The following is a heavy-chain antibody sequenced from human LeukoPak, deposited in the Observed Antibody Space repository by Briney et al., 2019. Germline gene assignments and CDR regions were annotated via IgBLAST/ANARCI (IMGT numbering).Heavy chain of an antibody. V-gene: IGHV4-4*07. J-gene: IGHJ5*02. CDR2: TYTSGST. Sequence: SETLSLTCTVSGGSISSYYWSWIRQPAGKGLEWIGRTYTSGSTNYNPSLKSRVTMSVDTSKNQFSLKLSSVTAADTAVYYCARGPGVPAAISSWFDPWGQGTLVTVSS. D-gene: IGHD2-2*01. CDR3: ARGPGVPAAISSWFDP. CDR1: GGSISSYY.